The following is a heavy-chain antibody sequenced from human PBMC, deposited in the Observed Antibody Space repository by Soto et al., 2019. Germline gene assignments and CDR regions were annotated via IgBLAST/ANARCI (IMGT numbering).Heavy chain of an antibody. V-gene: IGHV1-18*04. CDR3: ARVDFWSGYYMDWCDP. Sequence: TSVKVSCKASGYTFTSYAISWVRQAPGQGLEWMGWISAYNGNTNYAQKLQGRVTMTTDTSTSTAYMELSSLRSDDKAVYYCARVDFWSGYYMDWCDPWGQGTLVTVSS. J-gene: IGHJ5*02. D-gene: IGHD3-3*01. CDR1: GYTFTSYA. CDR2: ISAYNGNT.